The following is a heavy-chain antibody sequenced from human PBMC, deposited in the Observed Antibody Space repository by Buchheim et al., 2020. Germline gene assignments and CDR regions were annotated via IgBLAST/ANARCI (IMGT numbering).Heavy chain of an antibody. Sequence: EVQLLESGGGLVQPGGSLRLSCAASGFTFSSYAMSWVRQAPGKGLEWVAATSSSGGSTYYADSVKGRFTISRDNSKNTLYLQMNSLRDDDTAVYYCAKTAVTAVTYYYGMDVWGQGTT. J-gene: IGHJ6*02. CDR1: GFTFSSYA. D-gene: IGHD4-11*01. V-gene: IGHV3-23*01. CDR2: TSSSGGST. CDR3: AKTAVTAVTYYYGMDV.